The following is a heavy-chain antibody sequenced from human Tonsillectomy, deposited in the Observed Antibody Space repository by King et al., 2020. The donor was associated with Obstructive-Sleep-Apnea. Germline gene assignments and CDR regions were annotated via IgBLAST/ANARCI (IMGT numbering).Heavy chain of an antibody. CDR1: GGSFSNFY. CDR3: ARVAEEGSIRGYGMDV. Sequence: VQLQQWGAGLLKPSETLSLTCAVYGGSFSNFYWSWIRQPPGKGLEWSGEINHSGSSNCDPSLKSRVTISVDTSKNQFSLKLSSVTAADTAVYYCARVAEEGSIRGYGMDVWGQGTTVTVSS. D-gene: IGHD2-2*01. J-gene: IGHJ6*02. V-gene: IGHV4-34*01. CDR2: INHSGSS.